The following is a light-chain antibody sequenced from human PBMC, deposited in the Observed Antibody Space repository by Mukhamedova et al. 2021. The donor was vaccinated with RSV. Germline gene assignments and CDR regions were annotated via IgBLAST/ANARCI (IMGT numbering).Light chain of an antibody. Sequence: GKAPKLLISAASTSQSGVPSRFSGSGSGTDFTLTINSLQAEDFATYYCQQFNTDPITFGQGTRLEIK. CDR2: AAS. J-gene: IGKJ5*01. CDR3: QQFNTDPIT. V-gene: IGKV1-9*01.